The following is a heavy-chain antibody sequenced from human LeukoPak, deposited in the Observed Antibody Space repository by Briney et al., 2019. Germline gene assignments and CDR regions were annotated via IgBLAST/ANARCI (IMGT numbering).Heavy chain of an antibody. CDR2: ISSSSSYI. V-gene: IGHV3-21*01. J-gene: IGHJ6*02. Sequence: GGSLRLSCAASGFTFSSYSMNWVRQAPGKGLEWVSSISSSSSYIYYADSVKGRFTISRDNAKNSLYLQMNSLRAEDTAVYYCVRESDYDFWSGYPHYYYGMDVWGQGTTVTVS. CDR3: VRESDYDFWSGYPHYYYGMDV. D-gene: IGHD3-3*01. CDR1: GFTFSSYS.